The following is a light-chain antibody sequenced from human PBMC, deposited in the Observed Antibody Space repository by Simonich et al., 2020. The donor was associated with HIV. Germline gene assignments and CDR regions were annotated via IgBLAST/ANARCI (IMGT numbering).Light chain of an antibody. V-gene: IGLV2-14*03. J-gene: IGLJ2*01. CDR2: DVS. CDR3: SSYTSSSTVV. Sequence: QSALTQPASESGSPGQSITISCTGTSSDVGGYNSVSWYQQHPGKAPKLMIYDVSNRPSVVSSRFSGSKSGNTASLTISGLQAEDEADYHCSSYTSSSTVVFGGGTKVTVL. CDR1: SSDVGGYNS.